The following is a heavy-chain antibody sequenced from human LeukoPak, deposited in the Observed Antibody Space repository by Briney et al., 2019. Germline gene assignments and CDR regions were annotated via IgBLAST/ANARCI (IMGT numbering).Heavy chain of an antibody. CDR1: GDSISTYY. Sequence: SETLSLTCTVSGDSISTYYWSWIRQPPGKGLEWIGYIYYSGSTTYNPSLKSRVTISVDTSKNQFSLRLSSVTAADTAVYYCARVPGRWLHSYFDYWGQGTLVTVSS. D-gene: IGHD5-24*01. CDR2: IYYSGST. CDR3: ARVPGRWLHSYFDY. V-gene: IGHV4-59*01. J-gene: IGHJ4*02.